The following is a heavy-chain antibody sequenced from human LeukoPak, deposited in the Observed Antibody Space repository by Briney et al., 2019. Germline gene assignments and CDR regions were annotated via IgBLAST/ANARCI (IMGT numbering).Heavy chain of an antibody. CDR3: ARVRYYGSGTYFFDY. V-gene: IGHV3-53*01. Sequence: GGSLRLSCAASGFTVSSNYMSWVRQAPGKGLEWVSVIYSDGSTYYMDSVKGRFTLSRDNSKNKLYLQMNSLRAEDTAVYLCARVRYYGSGTYFFDYWGQGTLVTVSS. J-gene: IGHJ4*02. CDR1: GFTVSSNY. D-gene: IGHD3-10*01. CDR2: IYSDGST.